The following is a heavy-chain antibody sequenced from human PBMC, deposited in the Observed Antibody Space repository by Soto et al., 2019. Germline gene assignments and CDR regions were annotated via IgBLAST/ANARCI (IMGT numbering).Heavy chain of an antibody. CDR3: VRNWRYYGGDYYYGMDA. Sequence: ITLKESGPTLVKPTQTLTLTCTFSGFSLNTGGVGVGWVRQPRRKAMEWLALIYWDDDERYRPSLRSRLNITKDTINNQVVHTMTNMDPEDTATYYCVRNWRYYGGDYYYGMDAWGQGTTVTVS. CDR2: IYWDDDE. CDR1: GFSLNTGGVG. D-gene: IGHD3-10*01. V-gene: IGHV2-5*02. J-gene: IGHJ6*02.